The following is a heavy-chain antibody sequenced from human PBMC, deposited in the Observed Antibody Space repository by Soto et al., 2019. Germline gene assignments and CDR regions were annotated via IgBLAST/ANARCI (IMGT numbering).Heavy chain of an antibody. CDR1: GFKFSNYA. D-gene: IGHD3-16*01. J-gene: IGHJ4*02. Sequence: GGSLRLSCAASGFKFSNYAMSWVRQAPGKGLEWVSLISATGGGTYYADSVKGRFTISRDNSHNTLYLQVHSLTAEDTAVYYCAKDRRAGGNSAFYFDFWGQGAQVTVPS. V-gene: IGHV3-23*01. CDR2: ISATGGGT. CDR3: AKDRRAGGNSAFYFDF.